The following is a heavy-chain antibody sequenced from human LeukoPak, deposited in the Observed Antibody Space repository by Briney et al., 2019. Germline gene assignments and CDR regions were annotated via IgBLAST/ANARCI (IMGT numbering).Heavy chain of an antibody. CDR3: SRDLSHPVDY. Sequence: PGGSLRLSCAASEFAFSSSWMLWVRQAPAKRLVSVSRINSDGTYTNYADSVKGRFTISRDNAKNTLYLHMNGLRADDTDVYYCSRDLSHPVDYWGQGTLVSVSS. V-gene: IGHV3-74*01. J-gene: IGHJ4*02. CDR1: EFAFSSSW. CDR2: INSDGTYT.